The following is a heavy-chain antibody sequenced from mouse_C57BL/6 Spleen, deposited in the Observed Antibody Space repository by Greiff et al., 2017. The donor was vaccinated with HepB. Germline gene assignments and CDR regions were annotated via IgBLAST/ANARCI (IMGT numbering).Heavy chain of an antibody. J-gene: IGHJ2*01. CDR3: ARDYGSS. CDR1: GSPFTSYT. V-gene: IGHV1-4*01. CDR2: INPSRGYT. D-gene: IGHD1-1*01. Sequence: QVQLQQSGAELARPGASVQMSCKASGSPFTSYTMHWVKQRPGPGLAWIGYINPSRGYTKYNQKFKDKATLTADQSSSTAYMQLSSLTSEDSAVEYCARDYGSSWGQGTTLTVAS.